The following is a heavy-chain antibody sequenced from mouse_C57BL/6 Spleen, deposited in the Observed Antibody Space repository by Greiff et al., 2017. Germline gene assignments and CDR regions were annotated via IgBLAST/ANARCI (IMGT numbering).Heavy chain of an antibody. CDR3: ARVDGYYVGYFYV. D-gene: IGHD2-3*01. CDR2: ISSGSSTI. J-gene: IGHJ1*03. CDR1: GFTFSDYG. V-gene: IGHV5-17*01. Sequence: EVMLVESGGGLVKPGGSLKLSCAASGFTFSDYGMHWVRQAPEKGLEWVAYISSGSSTIYYADTVKGRFTISRDNAKNTLFLQMTSLRSEDTAMYYCARVDGYYVGYFYVWGTGTTVTVAS.